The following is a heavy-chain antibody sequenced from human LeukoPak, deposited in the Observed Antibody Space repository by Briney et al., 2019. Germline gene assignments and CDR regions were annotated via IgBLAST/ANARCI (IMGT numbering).Heavy chain of an antibody. CDR1: RGSFSTYY. Sequence: SETLSLTCAVYRGSFSTYYWTWIRQSPGKGLEWIGEINHSGSTNYNPSLKSRVTISVDTSKNQFSLKLSSVTAADTAVYYCARGGVGATTGVDYWGQGTLVTVSS. V-gene: IGHV4-34*01. CDR2: INHSGST. D-gene: IGHD1-26*01. J-gene: IGHJ4*02. CDR3: ARGGVGATTGVDY.